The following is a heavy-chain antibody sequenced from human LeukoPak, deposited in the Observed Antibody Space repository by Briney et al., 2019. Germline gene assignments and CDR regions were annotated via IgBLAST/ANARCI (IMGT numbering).Heavy chain of an antibody. Sequence: PSQTLSLTCTVSGVSISSGGYYWSWIRQPPGKGLEYIGYIYHSGNTYYNPSLKSRIAISVDRSKNQFSLRLSSVTAADTAVYYCAREIAAARRAFDIWGQGTMVTVSS. CDR3: AREIAAARRAFDI. D-gene: IGHD6-13*01. J-gene: IGHJ3*02. CDR2: IYHSGNT. V-gene: IGHV4-30-2*01. CDR1: GVSISSGGYY.